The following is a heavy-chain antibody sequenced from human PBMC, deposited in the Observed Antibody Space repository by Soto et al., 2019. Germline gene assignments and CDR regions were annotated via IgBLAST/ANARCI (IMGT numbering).Heavy chain of an antibody. CDR2: INPKSGGT. J-gene: IGHJ4*02. CDR1: GYTFTVYY. D-gene: IGHD1-26*01. V-gene: IGHV1-2*02. CDR3: ARDLAKGGGSAGCDY. Sequence: QVQLVQSGAEVKKPGASVNVSCKASGYTFTVYYMHWVRQAPGQGLEWMGWINPKSGGTMYPQKFQGRVIMTWDTSISTAYMALTRLRADDTAVYYCARDLAKGGGSAGCDYWGQGTLVTVAS.